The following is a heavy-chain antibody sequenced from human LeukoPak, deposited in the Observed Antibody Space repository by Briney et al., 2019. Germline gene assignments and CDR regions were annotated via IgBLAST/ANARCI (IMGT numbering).Heavy chain of an antibody. V-gene: IGHV1-58*01. D-gene: IGHD4-11*01. CDR2: IVVGSGNT. CDR1: GFTFTKSA. Sequence: ASVKVSCKASGFTFTKSALQWVRQARGQGLEWIGWIVVGSGNTDYAQKFQERVTITRDMFTSTAYMELSSLRSEDTAVYYCAAGLRGPTVTGKYYCYGMDVWGQGTTVTVSS. CDR3: AAGLRGPTVTGKYYCYGMDV. J-gene: IGHJ6*02.